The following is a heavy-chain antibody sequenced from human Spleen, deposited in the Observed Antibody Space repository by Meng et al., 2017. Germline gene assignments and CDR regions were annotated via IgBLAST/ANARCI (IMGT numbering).Heavy chain of an antibody. V-gene: IGHV3-74*02. D-gene: IGHD6-13*01. J-gene: IGHJ5*02. Sequence: EQLVESGGGVVQLGRSLRLSCAASGFTFNNYGMTWVRQAPGKGLVWVSRINNDGGSRNYADSVKGRFTIARDNAKNTLYLQMNSLRAEDTAVYYCARGGIATTGTSAWGQGTLVTVSS. CDR2: INNDGGSR. CDR3: ARGGIATTGTSA. CDR1: GFTFNNYG.